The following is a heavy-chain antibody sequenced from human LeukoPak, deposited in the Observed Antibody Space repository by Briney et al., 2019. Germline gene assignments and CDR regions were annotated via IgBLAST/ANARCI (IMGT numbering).Heavy chain of an antibody. J-gene: IGHJ4*02. D-gene: IGHD6-13*01. CDR1: GYSFTSYW. CDR3: ARHWGVAAAGTEGDY. CDR2: IDPSDSYT. V-gene: IGHV5-10-1*01. Sequence: GESLKISCKGSGYSFTSYWISWVRQVPGKGLEWMGRIDPSDSYTNYSPSFQGHVTISADKSISTAYLQWSSLKASDTAVYYCARHWGVAAAGTEGDYWGQGTLVTVSS.